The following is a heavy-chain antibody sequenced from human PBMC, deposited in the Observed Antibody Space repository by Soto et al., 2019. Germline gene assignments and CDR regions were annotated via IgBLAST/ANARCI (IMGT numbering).Heavy chain of an antibody. D-gene: IGHD6-19*01. CDR3: ARRGRWLVSNGMDV. Sequence: PSETLSLTCTVSGGSISRYYWSWIRQPPGKGLEWIGYSYYSGSTNYNPSLKSRVTISVDTSKNQFSLKLSSVTAADTAVYYCARRGRWLVSNGMDVWGQGTTVTVSS. V-gene: IGHV4-59*01. J-gene: IGHJ6*02. CDR2: SYYSGST. CDR1: GGSISRYY.